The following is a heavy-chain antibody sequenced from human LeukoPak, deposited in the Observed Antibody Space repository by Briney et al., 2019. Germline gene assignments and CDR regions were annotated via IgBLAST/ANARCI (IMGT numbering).Heavy chain of an antibody. CDR1: GDSFSAYV. Sequence: SETLSLTCAVYGDSFSAYVWNWIRQAPGKSLEYIGEINHRGTSHYNPSLKTRVTLSVDTSKNQFSLKLTSVTAADTAVYYCARGSSFDGYCTPGDCDAGYYDIWGQGTPVIVSS. CDR3: ARGSSFDGYCTPGDCDAGYYDI. V-gene: IGHV4-34*01. CDR2: INHRGTS. D-gene: IGHD2-8*01. J-gene: IGHJ4*02.